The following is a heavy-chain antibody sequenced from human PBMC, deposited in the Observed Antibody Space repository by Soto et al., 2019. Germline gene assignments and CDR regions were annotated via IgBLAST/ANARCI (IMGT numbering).Heavy chain of an antibody. CDR2: IFPSDSDT. J-gene: IGHJ4*02. D-gene: IGHD2-2*01. CDR1: GYRFTSYW. CDR3: ARLVVVPAAKRGFDY. V-gene: IGHV5-51*01. Sequence: GESLKISCRTSGYRFTSYWIAWVRQMPGKGLEWMGIIFPSDSDTRYSPSFQGQVTISADRSTSTVFLQWASLKASDTAMYYCARLVVVPAAKRGFDYWGQGTLVTVSS.